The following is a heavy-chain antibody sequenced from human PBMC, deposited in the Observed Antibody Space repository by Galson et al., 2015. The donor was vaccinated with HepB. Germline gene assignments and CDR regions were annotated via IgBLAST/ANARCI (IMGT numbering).Heavy chain of an antibody. J-gene: IGHJ6*02. CDR3: VATPQGYGMDV. CDR2: INLYDSYT. V-gene: IGHV5-10-1*01. Sequence: QSGAEVKKLGESLSISCQGSGYTFTNYWISWVRQKPGKGLEWMLNINLYDSYTNNNPSFQGHVYISADKSINTAYLQWSSLQASDTAMYYCVATPQGYGMDVWGHGTTVTVSS. CDR1: GYTFTNYW.